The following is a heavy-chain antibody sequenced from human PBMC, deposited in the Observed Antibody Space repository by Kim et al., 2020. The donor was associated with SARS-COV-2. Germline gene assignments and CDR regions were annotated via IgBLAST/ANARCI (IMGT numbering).Heavy chain of an antibody. D-gene: IGHD7-27*01. CDR2: IKKDGSEK. Sequence: GGSLRLSCAASGFTFSTYWMNWVRLAPGKGLEWVAKIKKDGSEKYYVDSVKGRFTISRDNAENSLYLQMNSLRAEDTAVFYCARGNTDWGNWYVDLWGRGPLVTVSS. CDR3: ARGNTDWGNWYVDL. J-gene: IGHJ2*01. V-gene: IGHV3-7*01. CDR1: GFTFSTYW.